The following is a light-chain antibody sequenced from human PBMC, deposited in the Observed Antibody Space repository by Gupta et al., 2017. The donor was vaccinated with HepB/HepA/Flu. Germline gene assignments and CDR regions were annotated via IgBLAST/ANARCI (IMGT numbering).Light chain of an antibody. CDR1: QYIGSG. CDR2: YAS. Sequence: EIVLTQSPDFQSVTPKEKVTITCRASQYIGSGLHWYQQKPGQSPKLLIKYASQSSSGVPSRFSGSGSGTDFTLSINSLEAEDVATYYCHQSDTLPWTFGQGTKVEIK. CDR3: HQSDTLPWT. V-gene: IGKV6-21*01. J-gene: IGKJ1*01.